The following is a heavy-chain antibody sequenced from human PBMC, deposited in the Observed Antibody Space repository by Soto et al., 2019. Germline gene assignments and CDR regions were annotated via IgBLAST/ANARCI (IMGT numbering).Heavy chain of an antibody. CDR3: ARDLVSRVYYDSSGLEGLYYYYYYGMDV. CDR1: GFTFSSYG. CDR2: IWYDGSNK. J-gene: IGHJ6*02. Sequence: GGSLRLSCAASGFTFSSYGMHWVRQAPGKGLEWVAVIWYDGSNKYYADSVKGRFTISRDNSKNTLYLQMNSLRAEDTAVYYCARDLVSRVYYDSSGLEGLYYYYYYGMDVWGQGTTVTVSS. D-gene: IGHD3-22*01. V-gene: IGHV3-33*01.